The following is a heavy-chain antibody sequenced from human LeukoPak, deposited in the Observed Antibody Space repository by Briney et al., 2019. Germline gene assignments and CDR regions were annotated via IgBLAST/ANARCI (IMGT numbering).Heavy chain of an antibody. CDR2: INGDGSST. V-gene: IGHV3-74*01. CDR1: GFTFSSYW. Sequence: GGSLRLSCAASGFTFSSYWMHWVRQAPGKGLVWVSRINGDGSSTSYADSVKGRFTISRANAKNTLYLQMNRLRAEDTAVYYCARVRGSGGGFDYSGQGTLVTVSS. D-gene: IGHD2-15*01. CDR3: ARVRGSGGGFDY. J-gene: IGHJ4*02.